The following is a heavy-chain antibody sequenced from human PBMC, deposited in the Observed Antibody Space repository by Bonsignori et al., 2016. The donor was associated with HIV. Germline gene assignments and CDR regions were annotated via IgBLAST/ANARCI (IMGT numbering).Heavy chain of an antibody. V-gene: IGHV1-69*13. CDR3: ARGKNYYGSGSSYYYYYMDV. D-gene: IGHD3-10*01. J-gene: IGHJ6*03. CDR1: GGTFSSYA. CDR2: IIPIFGTA. Sequence: SVKVSCKASGGTFSSYAISWVRQAPGQGLEWMGGIIPIFGTANYAQKFQGRVTITADESTSTAYMELSSLRSEDTAVYYCARGKNYYGSGSSYYYYYMDVWGKGTTVTVSS.